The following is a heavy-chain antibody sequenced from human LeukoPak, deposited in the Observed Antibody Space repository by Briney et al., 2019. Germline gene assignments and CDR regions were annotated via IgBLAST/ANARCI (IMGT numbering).Heavy chain of an antibody. Sequence: PGGSLRLSCAASGFTFSSYAMSWVRQAPGKGLEWVSYISSSSSTIYYADSVKGRFTISRDNAKNSLYLQMNSLRAEDTAVYYCARYYYDSSGYFDYWGQGTLVTVSS. J-gene: IGHJ4*02. D-gene: IGHD3-22*01. CDR1: GFTFSSYA. CDR2: ISSSSSTI. V-gene: IGHV3-48*01. CDR3: ARYYYDSSGYFDY.